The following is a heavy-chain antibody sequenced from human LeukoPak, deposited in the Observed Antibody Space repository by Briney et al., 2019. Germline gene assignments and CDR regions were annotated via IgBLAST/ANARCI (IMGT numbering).Heavy chain of an antibody. CDR2: ISSSSSYI. J-gene: IGHJ6*02. CDR3: ARDDYYDSSGASVGYYGMDV. Sequence: GGFLRLSCAASGFTFSSYSMNWVRQAPGKGLEWVSSISSSSSYIYYADSVKGRFTISRDNAKNSLYLQMNSLRAEDTAVYYCARDDYYDSSGASVGYYGMDVWGQGTTVTVSS. CDR1: GFTFSSYS. D-gene: IGHD3-22*01. V-gene: IGHV3-21*01.